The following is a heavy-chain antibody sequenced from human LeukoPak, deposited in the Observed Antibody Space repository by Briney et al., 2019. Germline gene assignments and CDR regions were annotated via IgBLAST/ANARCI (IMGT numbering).Heavy chain of an antibody. J-gene: IGHJ6*03. CDR3: ASSKPLYCSSTSCDYYYYYYMDV. CDR2: IIPIFGTA. Sequence: SVKVSCKASGGTLSSYAISWVRQAPGQGLEWMGGIIPIFGTANYAQKFQGRVTITTDESTSTAYMELSSLRSEDTAVYYCASSKPLYCSSTSCDYYYYYYMDVWGKGTTVTVSS. V-gene: IGHV1-69*05. CDR1: GGTLSSYA. D-gene: IGHD2-2*01.